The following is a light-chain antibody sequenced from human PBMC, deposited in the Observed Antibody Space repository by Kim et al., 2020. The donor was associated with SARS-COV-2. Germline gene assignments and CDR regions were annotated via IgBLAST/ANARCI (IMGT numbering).Light chain of an antibody. V-gene: IGKV1-5*01. CDR3: QQYKSYSST. CDR1: QCSSSW. CDR2: DAS. Sequence: ASGGDRATITWRASQCSSSWLAWYQQKPGKAPNLLIYDASSLERGVPARFSGSGSGTEFTLTISSLQPDDFAAYYCQQYKSYSSTFGQGTRLEIK. J-gene: IGKJ5*01.